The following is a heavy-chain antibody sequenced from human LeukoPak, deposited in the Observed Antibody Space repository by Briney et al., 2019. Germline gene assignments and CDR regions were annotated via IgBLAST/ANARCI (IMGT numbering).Heavy chain of an antibody. CDR2: ISWNSGNI. D-gene: IGHD6-19*01. CDR1: GFTYDDYA. Sequence: PGRSLRLSCAASGFTYDDYAMHWLRQAPGKGLEWVSDISWNSGNIFYADSVKRRLTISRGNAKNSLYLQMNCLRAEDTALYYCAKGTQWRVQFAWFGPWGQGALVTVSS. J-gene: IGHJ5*02. CDR3: AKGTQWRVQFAWFGP. V-gene: IGHV3-9*01.